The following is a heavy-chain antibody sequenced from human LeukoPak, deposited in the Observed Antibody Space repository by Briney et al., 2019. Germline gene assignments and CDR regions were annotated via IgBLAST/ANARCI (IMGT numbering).Heavy chain of an antibody. J-gene: IGHJ3*01. CDR2: ISQNGNEK. CDR1: GFTLSTYA. Sequence: PGTSLRHSCAASGFTLSTYAMHWVRQAPRKGLEWVAVISQNGNEKYYTDSVKCRFTISIDNSMSTLYLQMNTLRGEDTAIYYCARERCVVGACGAFDVWGQGTMATVSS. D-gene: IGHD1-26*01. V-gene: IGHV3-30*04. CDR3: ARERCVVGACGAFDV.